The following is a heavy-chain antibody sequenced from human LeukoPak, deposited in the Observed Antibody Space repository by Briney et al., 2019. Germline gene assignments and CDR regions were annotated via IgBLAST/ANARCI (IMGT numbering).Heavy chain of an antibody. CDR3: ARGASSGSYYYYYGMDV. CDR2: IIPIFGTA. Sequence: SVKVSCKASGGTFSSYAISWVRQAPGQGLEWMGGIIPIFGTANYAQKFQGRVTITADKSTSTAYMELSSLRSEDTAVYYCARGASSGSYYYYYGMDVWGQGTTVTVSS. J-gene: IGHJ6*02. V-gene: IGHV1-69*06. D-gene: IGHD1-26*01. CDR1: GGTFSSYA.